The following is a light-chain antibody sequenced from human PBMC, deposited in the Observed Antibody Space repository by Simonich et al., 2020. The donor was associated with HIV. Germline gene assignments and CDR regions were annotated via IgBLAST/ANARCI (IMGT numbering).Light chain of an antibody. CDR2: DVY. V-gene: IGLV2-11*01. CDR1: SSDVGGYNY. J-gene: IGLJ3*02. Sequence: QSALTQPRSVSGSPGQSVTISCTGTSSDVGGYNYVSWYQKHPGKPPKHMIYDVYKWPSGVPDRFSGSKSDNPASLTISGLQAEDEADYYCCSYAGNFWVFGGGTKLTVL. CDR3: CSYAGNFWV.